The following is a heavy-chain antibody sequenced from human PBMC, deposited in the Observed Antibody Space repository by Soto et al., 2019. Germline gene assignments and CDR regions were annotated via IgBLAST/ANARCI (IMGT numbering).Heavy chain of an antibody. D-gene: IGHD4-17*01. CDR2: IKFDGTTT. V-gene: IGHV3-74*01. Sequence: EVQLVESWGGLLQPGGSLRLACVAAGFTFSCHWMHWVRQAPGKGLVWVSRIKFDGTTTNYADSVNGRFAISRDNAKNTVYLQIYSLTAEDTGVYYCGRGLRNSYGVDVWGQGTTVTVSS. CDR1: GFTFSCHW. CDR3: GRGLRNSYGVDV. J-gene: IGHJ6*02.